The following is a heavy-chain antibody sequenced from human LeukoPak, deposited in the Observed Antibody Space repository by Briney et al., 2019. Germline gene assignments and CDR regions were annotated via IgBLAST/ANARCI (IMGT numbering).Heavy chain of an antibody. D-gene: IGHD5-18*01. CDR2: INPNSGGT. Sequence: GASVKVSCKASGYTFTSYGFSWVRQAPGQGLEWMGWINPNSGGTNYAQKFQGRVTMTRDTSISTAYMELSRLRFDDTAVYYCAKGTGEGYTYGRYFFDYWGQGTLVTVSS. CDR3: AKGTGEGYTYGRYFFDY. CDR1: GYTFTSYG. V-gene: IGHV1-2*02. J-gene: IGHJ4*02.